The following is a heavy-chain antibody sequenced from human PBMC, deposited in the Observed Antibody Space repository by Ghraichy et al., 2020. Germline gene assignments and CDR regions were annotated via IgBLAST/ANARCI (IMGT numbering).Heavy chain of an antibody. Sequence: ETLSLTCTVSGDYFTAASLNWVRHRPGPGLELVAGINPDGSETFHVDAVTGRFTTSRDNTKNSLYLQLNSLRAEDSAFYYCVRDRAFNCFDYWGQGTLVTVSS. CDR2: INPDGSET. J-gene: IGHJ4*02. V-gene: IGHV3-7*03. CDR3: VRDRAFNCFDY. CDR1: GDYFTAAS. D-gene: IGHD2-15*01.